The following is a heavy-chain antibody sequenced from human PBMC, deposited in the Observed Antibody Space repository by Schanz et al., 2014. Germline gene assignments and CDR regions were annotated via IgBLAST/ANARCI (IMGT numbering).Heavy chain of an antibody. CDR3: VRDGDERRVVSFDQ. J-gene: IGHJ4*02. CDR1: GYSFNLFV. D-gene: IGHD2-2*01. CDR2: ISAYNGNM. V-gene: IGHV1-18*04. Sequence: QVQLVQSGAEVQKPGASVMLSCKTSGYSFNLFVVSWVRQAPGQGLEWMGWISAYNGNMNYAPKFQGRVTMTTDTSTSTAYMELRNLRSDDTAVYYCVRDGDERRVVSFDQWGQGTLVTVSS.